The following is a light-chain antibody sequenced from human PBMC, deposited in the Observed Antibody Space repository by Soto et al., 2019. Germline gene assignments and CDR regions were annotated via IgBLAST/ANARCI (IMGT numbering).Light chain of an antibody. CDR2: DAF. Sequence: DIQMTQSPSSLSAFVGDSITITCQASQDIKNYLNWYQHKPGKAPKLLIYDAFKSDTGVPSRFSGSGSGTDFTFTISSLQPEDIATYFCQQYDSLPPTFGRGTRVDI. V-gene: IGKV1-33*01. CDR3: QQYDSLPPT. J-gene: IGKJ4*01. CDR1: QDIKNY.